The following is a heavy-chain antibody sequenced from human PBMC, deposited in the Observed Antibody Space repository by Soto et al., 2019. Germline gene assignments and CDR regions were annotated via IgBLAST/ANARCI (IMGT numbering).Heavy chain of an antibody. J-gene: IGHJ6*02. D-gene: IGHD1-1*01. Sequence: EVQLVESGGGLVQPGRSLRLSCAASGFTFDDYAMHWVRQAPGKGLEWVSGISWNSGSIGYADSVKGRFTISRDNAKNSLYLQMNSLRAEDTALYYCAKASHWNYGYYGMDVWGQGTTVTVSS. V-gene: IGHV3-9*01. CDR1: GFTFDDYA. CDR2: ISWNSGSI. CDR3: AKASHWNYGYYGMDV.